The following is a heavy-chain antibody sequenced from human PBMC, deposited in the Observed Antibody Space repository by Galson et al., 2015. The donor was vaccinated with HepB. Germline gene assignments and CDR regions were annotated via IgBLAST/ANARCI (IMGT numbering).Heavy chain of an antibody. CDR2: INAGNGNT. D-gene: IGHD3-10*01. V-gene: IGHV1-3*01. CDR1: GYTFTSYA. J-gene: IGHJ4*02. Sequence: SVKVSCKASGYTFTSYAMHWVRQAPGQRLEWMGWINAGNGNTKYSQKFQGRVTITRDTSASTAYMELSSLRSEDTAVYYCARALQDAYGSGSYYSPIFDYWGQGTLVTVSS. CDR3: ARALQDAYGSGSYYSPIFDY.